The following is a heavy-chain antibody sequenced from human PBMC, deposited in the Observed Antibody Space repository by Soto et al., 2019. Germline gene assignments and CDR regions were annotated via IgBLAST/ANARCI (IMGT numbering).Heavy chain of an antibody. CDR2: IIPIFGKA. V-gene: IGHV1-69*12. J-gene: IGHJ6*02. Sequence: QVQLVQSGAEVKKPGSSVKVSCKASGGTFSSYAISWVRQAPGQGLEWMGGIIPIFGKANYAQKFQGRVTTTADEPTRTADMELSSLRSEDTAVYYCARHVPAAGYYYGMDVWGQGTTVTVSS. CDR1: GGTFSSYA. D-gene: IGHD2-2*01. CDR3: ARHVPAAGYYYGMDV.